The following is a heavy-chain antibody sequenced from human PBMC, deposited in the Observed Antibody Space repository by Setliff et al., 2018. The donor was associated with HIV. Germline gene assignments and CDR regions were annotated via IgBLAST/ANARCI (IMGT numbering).Heavy chain of an antibody. CDR3: ASFFVTTVTNQDY. J-gene: IGHJ4*02. CDR1: GGSFSNYY. Sequence: SETLFLTCTVYGGSFSNYYTNWIRQPPGKGLEWIGELSPSGTTRSNPSLQSRVTISLDTSNNQFSLKLTSVTAADTAMYYCASFFVTTVTNQDYWGQGTQVTSPQ. D-gene: IGHD4-17*01. CDR2: LSPSGTT. V-gene: IGHV4-34*01.